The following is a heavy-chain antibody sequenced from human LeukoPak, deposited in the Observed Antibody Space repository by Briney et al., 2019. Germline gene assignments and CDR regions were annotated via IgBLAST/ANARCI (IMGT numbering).Heavy chain of an antibody. CDR3: ARLPPSNYWGYYYYYYMDV. CDR1: GGSFSGYY. Sequence: SETLSLTCAVYGGSFSGYYWSWIRQPPGKGLEWIGEINHSGSTNYNPSLKSRVTISVDTSKNQFSLKLSSVTAADTAVYYCARLPPSNYWGYYYYYYMDVWGKGTTVTVSS. V-gene: IGHV4-34*01. J-gene: IGHJ6*03. CDR2: INHSGST. D-gene: IGHD4-11*01.